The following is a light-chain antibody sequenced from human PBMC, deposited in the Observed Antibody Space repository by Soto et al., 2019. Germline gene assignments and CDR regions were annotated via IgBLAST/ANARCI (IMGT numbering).Light chain of an antibody. Sequence: ETVMTQSPATLSVSPGERATLSCRASQSVSTKLAWYQQKPGQAPRLLIYGASTRATGIPHRFSGSGSGTEFTLTISSLQSEDVAVYYCQQHNNWPPWTFGQGTTVEIK. CDR3: QQHNNWPPWT. CDR2: GAS. V-gene: IGKV3-15*01. J-gene: IGKJ1*01. CDR1: QSVSTK.